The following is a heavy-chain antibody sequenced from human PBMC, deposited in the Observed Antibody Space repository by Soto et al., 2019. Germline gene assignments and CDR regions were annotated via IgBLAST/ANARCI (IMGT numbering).Heavy chain of an antibody. CDR1: GGSISSYY. Sequence: SETLSLTCTVSGGSISSYYWSWIRQPPGKGLEWIGYIYYSGSTNYNPSLKSRVTISVDTSKNQFSLKLSSVTAADTAVYYCARHSGYYDILTGYTTYYFDSWGQGILVTVSS. D-gene: IGHD3-9*01. J-gene: IGHJ4*02. CDR2: IYYSGST. CDR3: ARHSGYYDILTGYTTYYFDS. V-gene: IGHV4-59*08.